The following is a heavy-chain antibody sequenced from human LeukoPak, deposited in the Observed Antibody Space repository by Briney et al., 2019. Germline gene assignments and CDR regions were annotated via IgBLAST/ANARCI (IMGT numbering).Heavy chain of an antibody. CDR1: GFTFSNYW. Sequence: GGSLRLSCAASGFTFSNYWMSWVRQAPGKGLEWVANIKEDGSEKYYVDSVKGRFTISRDNAKNSLSLQVNSLRAEDTAVYYCARSRSGYYEDYWGQGTLVTVSS. CDR3: ARSRSGYYEDY. D-gene: IGHD3-22*01. V-gene: IGHV3-7*01. J-gene: IGHJ4*02. CDR2: IKEDGSEK.